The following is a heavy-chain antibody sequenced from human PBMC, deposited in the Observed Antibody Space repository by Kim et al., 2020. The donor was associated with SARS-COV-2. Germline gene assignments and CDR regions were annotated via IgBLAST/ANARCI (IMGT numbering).Heavy chain of an antibody. J-gene: IGHJ6*02. CDR1: GYTFTSYV. CDR2: ISAYNGNT. Sequence: ASVKVSCKASGYTFTSYVISWVRQAPGQGLEWMGWISAYNGNTYYAQKLQGRVTMTTDTSTSTYYMELRCLRSDDTAVYYCARDDGLQLRTYYYYSLDVWGQGTTYSVSS. D-gene: IGHD1-7*01. V-gene: IGHV1-18*04. CDR3: ARDDGLQLRTYYYYSLDV.